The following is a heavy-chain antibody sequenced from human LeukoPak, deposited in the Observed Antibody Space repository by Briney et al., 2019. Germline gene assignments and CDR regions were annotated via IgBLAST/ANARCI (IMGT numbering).Heavy chain of an antibody. J-gene: IGHJ5*02. CDR3: AKGDDYGANTRPPKFNWFDP. CDR1: GFTFSSYS. V-gene: IGHV3-30*02. CDR2: IRYDGNNK. Sequence: GSLRLSCAASGFTFSSYSMNWVRQAPGKGLEWVAFIRYDGNNKNYADSAKGRFTISRDNSKDTLYLQMNSLRAEDTAVYYCAKGDDYGANTRPPKFNWFDPWGQGTLVTVSS. D-gene: IGHD4-23*01.